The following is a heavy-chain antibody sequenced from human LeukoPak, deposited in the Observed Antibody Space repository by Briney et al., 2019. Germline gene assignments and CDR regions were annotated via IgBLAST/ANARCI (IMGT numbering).Heavy chain of an antibody. CDR1: GGSISSGVYY. V-gene: IGHV4-31*03. J-gene: IGHJ4*02. Sequence: SETLSLTCTVSGGSISSGVYYWSWLRQHPQKGLEWIGYIYYSGNTYYNPSLKSRVFISRDTSKNQFSLNLRSVTAADTAVYFCARGANSGYPLYFDYWGQGTLVTASS. CDR2: IYYSGNT. D-gene: IGHD5-12*01. CDR3: ARGANSGYPLYFDY.